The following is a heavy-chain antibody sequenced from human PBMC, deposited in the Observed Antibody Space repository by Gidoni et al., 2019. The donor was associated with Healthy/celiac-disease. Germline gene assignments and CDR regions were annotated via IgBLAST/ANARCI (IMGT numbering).Heavy chain of an antibody. CDR1: GGTFSSYA. V-gene: IGHV1-69*01. Sequence: QVQLVQSGAEVKKPGSSVKVSCKASGGTFSSYAISWVRQAPGQGREWMGGIIPICGTANYAQKFQGRVTITADEPTSTAYMELSSLRSEDTAVYYCAVGMLGYCSSTSCYSWFDPWGQGTLVTVSS. CDR3: AVGMLGYCSSTSCYSWFDP. D-gene: IGHD2-2*02. J-gene: IGHJ5*02. CDR2: IIPICGTA.